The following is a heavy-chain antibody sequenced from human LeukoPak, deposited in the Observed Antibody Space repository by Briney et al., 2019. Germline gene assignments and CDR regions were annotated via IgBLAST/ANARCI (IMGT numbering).Heavy chain of an antibody. D-gene: IGHD1-26*01. CDR1: GYTFADCY. V-gene: IGHV1-2*02. J-gene: IGHJ3*02. CDR3: ARDFGKWELVGGAFDI. Sequence: GASVKVSCKASGYTFADCYMHWVRQAPGQGLEWMGWINPNSGGTNYAQKFQGRVTMTRDTSISTAYMELSRLRSDDTAVYYCARDFGKWELVGGAFDIWGQGTMVTVSS. CDR2: INPNSGGT.